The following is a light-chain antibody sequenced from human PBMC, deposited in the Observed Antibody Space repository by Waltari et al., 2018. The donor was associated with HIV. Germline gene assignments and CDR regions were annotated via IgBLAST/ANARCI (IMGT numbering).Light chain of an antibody. Sequence: SYELTQPPSVSVSPGQTASVTCPADQLGDKYVSWYQQKPGQSPAVVIYEDKKRPSGIPERFSGSNSGNTATLTISGTQAMDEADYYCRAWGSNTAVFGGGTKLTVL. CDR3: RAWGSNTAV. CDR1: QLGDKY. CDR2: EDK. V-gene: IGLV3-1*01. J-gene: IGLJ2*01.